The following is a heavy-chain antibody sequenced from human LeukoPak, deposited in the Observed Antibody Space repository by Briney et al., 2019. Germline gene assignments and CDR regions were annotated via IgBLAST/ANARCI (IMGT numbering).Heavy chain of an antibody. Sequence: GGSLRLSCAASGFTFSSYWMHWVRQAPGKGLVWVSRSNSDGSTTNYADSVKGRFTISIDNARNTLLLQMNSLRGEDTAVYYCARANLGAFDVWGQGTMVTVSS. CDR2: SNSDGSTT. CDR3: ARANLGAFDV. D-gene: IGHD7-27*01. J-gene: IGHJ3*01. V-gene: IGHV3-74*01. CDR1: GFTFSSYW.